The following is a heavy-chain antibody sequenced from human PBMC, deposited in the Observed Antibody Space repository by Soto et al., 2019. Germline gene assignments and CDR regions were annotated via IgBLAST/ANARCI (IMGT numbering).Heavy chain of an antibody. CDR2: ISYDGSNK. V-gene: IGHV3-30-3*01. Sequence: PGGSLRLSCAASGFTFSSYAMHWVRQAPGKGLEWVAVISYDGSNKYYADSVKGRFTISRDNSKNTLYLQMNSLRAEDTAVYYCARDQAYYYDSSGSLGFDYWGQGPLVTVSS. CDR3: ARDQAYYYDSSGSLGFDY. CDR1: GFTFSSYA. J-gene: IGHJ4*02. D-gene: IGHD3-22*01.